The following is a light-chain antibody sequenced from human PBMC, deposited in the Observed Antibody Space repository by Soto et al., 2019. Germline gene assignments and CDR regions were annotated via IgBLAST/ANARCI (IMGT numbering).Light chain of an antibody. J-gene: IGLJ1*01. CDR1: CSNIWDNS. V-gene: IGLV1-51*01. CDR2: DNE. CDR3: GSWDSSLSDYV. Sequence: QSALTQPPSVLAAPGPRLTISFSGSCSNIWDNSVSWNQQLPGTAPTLLIYDNEKPPTGIPDPFPGSTSVTTATLCITGFERGVEAGYYCGSWDSSLSDYVFGTGTKVTVL.